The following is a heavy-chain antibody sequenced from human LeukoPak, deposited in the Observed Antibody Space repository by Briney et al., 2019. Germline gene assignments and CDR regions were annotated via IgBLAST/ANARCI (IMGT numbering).Heavy chain of an antibody. V-gene: IGHV3-53*01. Sequence: GGSLRLSCAASGFTFSSYAMHWVRQAPGKGLEWVSVIYSGGSTYYADSVKGRFTISRDNSKNTLYLQMNSLRAEDTAVYYCARGLVSWGQGTMVTVSS. CDR1: GFTFSSYA. CDR3: ARGLVS. D-gene: IGHD2-21*01. CDR2: IYSGGST. J-gene: IGHJ3*01.